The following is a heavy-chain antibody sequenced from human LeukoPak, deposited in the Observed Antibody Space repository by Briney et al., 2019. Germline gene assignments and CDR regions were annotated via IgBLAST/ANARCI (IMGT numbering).Heavy chain of an antibody. CDR2: ISYDGGKK. CDR3: ARLGREVIDAFDI. V-gene: IGHV3-30*03. D-gene: IGHD2/OR15-2a*01. J-gene: IGHJ3*02. CDR1: GFTFSSYG. Sequence: QAGGSLRLSCAASGFTFSSYGMHWVRQAPGKGLEWVALISYDGGKKYYADSVKGRFTISRDNSKNTLYLQMNSLRVEDTAIYYCARLGREVIDAFDIWGQGTMVTVSS.